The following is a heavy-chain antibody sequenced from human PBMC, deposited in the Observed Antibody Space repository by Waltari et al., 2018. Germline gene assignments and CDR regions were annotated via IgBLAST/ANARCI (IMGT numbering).Heavy chain of an antibody. V-gene: IGHV3-23*01. CDR2: IIGSGGST. D-gene: IGHD3-3*01. CDR1: GFTFSSYA. CDR3: AKHPADYDFWSGYYYYFDY. J-gene: IGHJ4*02. Sequence: EVQLLESGGGLVQPGGSLRLSCAASGFTFSSYAMSWVRQAPGKGREWVSAIIGSGGSTYYADSVKGRFTISRDNSKNTLYLQMNSLRAEDTAVYYCAKHPADYDFWSGYYYYFDYWGQGTLVTVSS.